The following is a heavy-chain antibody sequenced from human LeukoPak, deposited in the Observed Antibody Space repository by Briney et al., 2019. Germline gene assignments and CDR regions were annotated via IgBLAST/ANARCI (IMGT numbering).Heavy chain of an antibody. CDR1: DGSITSNS. Sequence: SETLSLTCTVSDGSITSNSCSWIRQPPGKGLEWIGYITDSGSTNYNPSLRGRVTMSVDTSKKQYSLKLSSVTAADTAVYYCARGRWCPGPWGQGTLVTVSS. J-gene: IGHJ5*02. CDR2: ITDSGST. V-gene: IGHV4-59*01. CDR3: ARGRWCPGP. D-gene: IGHD2-8*02.